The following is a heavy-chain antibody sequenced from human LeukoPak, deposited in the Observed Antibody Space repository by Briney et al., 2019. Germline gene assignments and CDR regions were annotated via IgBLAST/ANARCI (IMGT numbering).Heavy chain of an antibody. J-gene: IGHJ6*02. CDR1: GGSISSYY. CDR3: ARAGRPDQLQNYYFYGMDV. Sequence: SETLSLTCTVSGGSISSYYWSWTRQPPGKGLEWIGYIYYRGSTNYNPSLKSRVTISVDTSKNQFSLKLTSVTAADTAVYYCARAGRPDQLQNYYFYGMDVWGQGTTVTVSS. CDR2: IYYRGST. D-gene: IGHD2-2*01. V-gene: IGHV4-59*01.